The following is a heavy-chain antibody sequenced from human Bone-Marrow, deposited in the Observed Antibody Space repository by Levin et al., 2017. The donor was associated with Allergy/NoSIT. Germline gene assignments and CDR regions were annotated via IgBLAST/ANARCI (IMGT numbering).Heavy chain of an antibody. CDR2: ISFDGKNK. V-gene: IGHV3-30*04. D-gene: IGHD3-16*01. CDR1: GFTFTRYS. Sequence: GGSLRLSCVASGFTFTRYSMHWVRQAPGKGLEWVAVISFDGKNKYYRDSVKGRFTISRDNSKNTREVQMKSLRAEDTALYYCARDPQDYDYIWVAYYYGLDAWGQGTTVTVSS. CDR3: ARDPQDYDYIWVAYYYGLDA. J-gene: IGHJ6*02.